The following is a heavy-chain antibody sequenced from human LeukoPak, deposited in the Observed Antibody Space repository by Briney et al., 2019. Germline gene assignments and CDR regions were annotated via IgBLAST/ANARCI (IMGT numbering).Heavy chain of an antibody. CDR3: SEGCFEPFDH. J-gene: IGHJ4*02. CDR2: LSYTGKT. D-gene: IGHD2-15*01. V-gene: IGHV4-59*02. CDR1: GASVSTSH. Sequence: PSETLSLTCVVSGASVSTSHWNWIRQLPGKGLEWIGCLSYTGKTDYNPSPTSRVTISLATSKNQVSLKLRSVTAADTAIYYCSEGCFEPFDHWGQGILVTVSS.